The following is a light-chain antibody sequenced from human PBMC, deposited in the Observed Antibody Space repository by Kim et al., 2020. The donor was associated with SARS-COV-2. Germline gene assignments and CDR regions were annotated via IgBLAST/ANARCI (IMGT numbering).Light chain of an antibody. CDR3: EQYNTYPYT. CDR2: AAS. CDR1: QAIRND. V-gene: IGKV1-17*01. Sequence: ASVGDRVTITCRASQAIRNDLAWYQHKPGEAPKRLIYAASILQSGVPSRFSGSGSETEFTLTFSSLQPEDCATYYCEQYNTYPYTFGQGTKLEI. J-gene: IGKJ2*01.